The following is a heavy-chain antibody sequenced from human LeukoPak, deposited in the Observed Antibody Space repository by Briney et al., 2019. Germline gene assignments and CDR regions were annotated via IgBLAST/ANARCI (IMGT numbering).Heavy chain of an antibody. V-gene: IGHV4-34*01. CDR1: GGSFSGYY. CDR2: INHSGST. J-gene: IGHJ4*02. Sequence: SETLSLTCAVYGGSFSGYYWSWIRQPPGKGLEWIGEINHSGSTNYNPSLKSRVTISVDTSKSQFSLKLSSVTAADTAVYYCARGRVRVWGSYRPFDYWGQGTLVTVSS. CDR3: ARGRVRVWGSYRPFDY. D-gene: IGHD3-16*02.